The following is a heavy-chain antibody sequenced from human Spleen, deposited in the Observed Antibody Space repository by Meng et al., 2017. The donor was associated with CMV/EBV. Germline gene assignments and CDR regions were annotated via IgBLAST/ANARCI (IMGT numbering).Heavy chain of an antibody. V-gene: IGHV3-74*01. CDR3: ARSNYDFWSGNPNGMDV. J-gene: IGHJ6*02. CDR2: INIDGTTT. Sequence: GGSLRLSCAASGFTFSSYWMHWVRQTPGKGLVWVSRINIDGTTTSYADSVKGRFTISRDNAKNTLYVQMNSLRAEDTAVYYCARSNYDFWSGNPNGMDVWGQGTTVTVSS. D-gene: IGHD3-3*01. CDR1: GFTFSSYW.